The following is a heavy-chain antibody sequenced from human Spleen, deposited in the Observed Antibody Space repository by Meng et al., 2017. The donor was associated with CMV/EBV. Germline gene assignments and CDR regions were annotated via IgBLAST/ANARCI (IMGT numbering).Heavy chain of an antibody. CDR2: IWYDGIAK. Sequence: GESLKISCEASGFTFSTCSMHWVRQATGKGVEWVAVIWYDGIAKYYADSVKGRFMISRDNSKNTLYLQMNSLRVEDTAVYYCAESLEYYDYWGGFYRGVLDVWGQGTTVTVSS. CDR1: GFTFSTCS. CDR3: AESLEYYDYWGGFYRGVLDV. V-gene: IGHV3-33*06. J-gene: IGHJ6*02. D-gene: IGHD3-3*01.